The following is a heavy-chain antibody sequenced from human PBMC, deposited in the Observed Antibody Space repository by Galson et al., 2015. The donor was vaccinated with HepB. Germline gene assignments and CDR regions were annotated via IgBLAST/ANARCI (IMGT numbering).Heavy chain of an antibody. J-gene: IGHJ6*02. CDR3: CRDPVVGGRYMGMDV. CDR2: MKAKAYSGTI. V-gene: IGHV3-49*04. Sequence: SLRLSCAASGFTFGDDAVAWVRQAPGKGLEWVAFMKAKAYSGTIMYGASVRGRFSISRDDARSIAYLQMDSLKTEDTAVYYCCRDPVVGGRYMGMDVWGQGTTVTVSS. D-gene: IGHD1-1*01. CDR1: GFTFGDDA.